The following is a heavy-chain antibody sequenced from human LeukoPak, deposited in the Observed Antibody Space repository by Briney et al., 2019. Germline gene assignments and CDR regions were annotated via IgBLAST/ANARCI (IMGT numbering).Heavy chain of an antibody. CDR2: IKEDGSAK. CDR3: ARDFAYNTFDY. Sequence: GGSLRLSCAASGFTFKSAWMTWVRQAPGKGLECVANIKEDGSAKNYLDSVEGRFTISRDNTKNSLYLQLSSLRAEDTAVYYCARDFAYNTFDYWGQGTLVTVSS. CDR1: GFTFKSAW. D-gene: IGHD1-14*01. J-gene: IGHJ4*02. V-gene: IGHV3-7*01.